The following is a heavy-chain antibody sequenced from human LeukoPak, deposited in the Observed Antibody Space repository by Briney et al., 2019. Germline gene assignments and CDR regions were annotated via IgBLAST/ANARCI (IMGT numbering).Heavy chain of an antibody. D-gene: IGHD3-22*01. CDR2: ISYDGSNK. V-gene: IGHV3-30-3*01. CDR3: ARGPTYYYDSSGPAEY. J-gene: IGHJ4*02. Sequence: GGSLRLSCAASGFTFSSYAMHWVRQAPGKGLEWVAVISYDGSNKYYADSVKGRFTISRDNSKNTLYLQMNSLRAEDTAVYYCARGPTYYYDSSGPAEYWGQGTLVTVSS. CDR1: GFTFSSYA.